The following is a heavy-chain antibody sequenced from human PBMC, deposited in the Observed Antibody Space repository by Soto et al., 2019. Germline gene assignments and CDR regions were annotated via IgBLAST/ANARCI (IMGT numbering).Heavy chain of an antibody. D-gene: IGHD2-21*01. CDR2: IYHSGST. V-gene: IGHV4-31*03. CDR1: GDSISRGGYY. J-gene: IGHJ5*02. CDR3: ARAGAGAYGLVWFDP. Sequence: QVQLQESGPGLVKPSQTLSLTCTVSGDSISRGGYYWNWLRQHPRKGLEWIGSIYHSGSTIYNPSLKSRVTISVDTSNNRLSLELRNVTAADTAVYYCARAGAGAYGLVWFDPWGQGILVTVSS.